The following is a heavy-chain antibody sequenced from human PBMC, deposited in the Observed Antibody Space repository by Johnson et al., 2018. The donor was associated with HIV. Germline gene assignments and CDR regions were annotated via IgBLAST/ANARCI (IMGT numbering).Heavy chain of an antibody. V-gene: IGHV3-30*18. CDR1: GFTFSSYG. CDR2: ISYDGSNK. D-gene: IGHD7-27*01. J-gene: IGHJ3*02. CDR3: AKDRTNWGYDAFDI. Sequence: VKLVESGGGVVQPGRSLRLSCAASGFTFSSYGMHWVRQAPGKGLEWVAVISYDGSNKYYADSVKGRFTISRDNSKNTLYLQMNSLRAEDTAVYYCAKDRTNWGYDAFDIWGQGTMVTVSS.